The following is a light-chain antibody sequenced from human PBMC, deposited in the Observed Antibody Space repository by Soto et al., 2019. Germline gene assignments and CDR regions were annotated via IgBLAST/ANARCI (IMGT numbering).Light chain of an antibody. Sequence: EIVMTQSPATLSVSPGERANLSCRASQSVSSNLAWYQQKPAQAPRLLIYGASTRATGIPARFSGSGSGTEFTRTISGLQSEDFAIYYCQQYNNWPRTFGQGNKVEIK. CDR1: QSVSSN. V-gene: IGKV3-15*01. J-gene: IGKJ1*01. CDR2: GAS. CDR3: QQYNNWPRT.